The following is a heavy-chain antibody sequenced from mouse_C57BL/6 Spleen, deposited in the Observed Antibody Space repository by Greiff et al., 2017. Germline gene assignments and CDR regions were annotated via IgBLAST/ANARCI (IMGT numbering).Heavy chain of an antibody. CDR1: GFSLTSYG. CDR2: IWRGGST. CDR3: AKNGGYYSNYFDY. V-gene: IGHV2-5*01. D-gene: IGHD2-5*01. J-gene: IGHJ2*01. Sequence: QVQLKESGPGLVQPSQSLSITCTVSGFSLTSYGVHWVRQSPGKGLEWLGVIWRGGSTDYNAAFMSRLSITKDNSKSQVFFKMNSLQADDTAIYYCAKNGGYYSNYFDYWGQGTTLTVSS.